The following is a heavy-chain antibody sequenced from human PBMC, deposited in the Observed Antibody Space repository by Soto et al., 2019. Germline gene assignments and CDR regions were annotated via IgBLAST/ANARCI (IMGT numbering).Heavy chain of an antibody. V-gene: IGHV3-48*03. CDR3: ARDRTYYDLLTTSGPVYGMDV. Sequence: VQLVESGGGLVQPGGSLRLSCAASGFTFSSFEMNWVRQTPGKGLEWVSYISSSGTTIYYADSVKGRFTISRDNAKNSLYLQMNSLRAEDTAVYYCARDRTYYDLLTTSGPVYGMDVWGQGTTVTVSS. CDR1: GFTFSSFE. D-gene: IGHD3-9*01. CDR2: ISSSGTTI. J-gene: IGHJ6*02.